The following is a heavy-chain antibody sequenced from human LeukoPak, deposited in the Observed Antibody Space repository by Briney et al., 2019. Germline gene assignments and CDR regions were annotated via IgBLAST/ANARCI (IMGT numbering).Heavy chain of an antibody. D-gene: IGHD3-3*01. CDR2: ISAYNGNT. V-gene: IGHV1-18*01. Sequence: ASVKVSCKASGYTFTSYGISWVRQAPGQGLEWMGWISAYNGNTNYAQKLQGRVTMTTDTSTSTAYMELRSLRSDDTAVYYCARTINYDFWSGYYEWGQGTLVTVSS. CDR1: GYTFTSYG. J-gene: IGHJ4*02. CDR3: ARTINYDFWSGYYE.